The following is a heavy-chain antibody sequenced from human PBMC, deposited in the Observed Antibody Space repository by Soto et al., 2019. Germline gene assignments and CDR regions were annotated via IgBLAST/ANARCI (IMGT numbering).Heavy chain of an antibody. CDR1: VGTFSSYA. D-gene: IGHD6-6*01. CDR2: IIPIFGTG. J-gene: IGHJ4*02. Sequence: SVKVSCNGSVGTFSSYATSRARQAPGQVLERMGGIIPIFGTGNYEKKLKGRVTITADESTSTAYMDLSSLRSEDTAVYYCASNDFSSSSPANQFYWGQGTLHAVTS. CDR3: ASNDFSSSSPANQFY. V-gene: IGHV1-69*13.